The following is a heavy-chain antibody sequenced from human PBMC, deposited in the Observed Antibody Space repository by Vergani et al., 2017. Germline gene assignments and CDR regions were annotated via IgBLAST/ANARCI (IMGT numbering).Heavy chain of an antibody. CDR2: IKQDGSEQ. J-gene: IGHJ5*02. D-gene: IGHD1-26*01. CDR3: ARDWDDNWFDP. CDR1: GFNFSSYW. Sequence: EVQVVESGGGLIKPGGSLRLSCAASGFNFSSYWMSWVRQAPGKGLEWVASIKQDGSEQYYVDSVKGRFTISRDNAKNSLYLQMNSLRAEDTAVYYCARDWDDNWFDPWGQGTLVTVSS. V-gene: IGHV3-7*01.